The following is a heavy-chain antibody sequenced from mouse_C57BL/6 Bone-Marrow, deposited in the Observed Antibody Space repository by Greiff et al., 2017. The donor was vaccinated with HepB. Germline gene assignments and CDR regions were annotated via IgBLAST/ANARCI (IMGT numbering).Heavy chain of an antibody. D-gene: IGHD2-12*01. Sequence: QVQLQQPGAELVKPGASVKLSCKASGYTFTSYWMHWVKQRPGQGLEWIGMIHPNSGSTNYNEKFKSKATLTVDKSSSTAYMQHSSLTSEDSAVYYCAREDLRILFDYWGQGTSLTVSS. CDR1: GYTFTSYW. CDR2: IHPNSGST. CDR3: AREDLRILFDY. V-gene: IGHV1-64*01. J-gene: IGHJ2*02.